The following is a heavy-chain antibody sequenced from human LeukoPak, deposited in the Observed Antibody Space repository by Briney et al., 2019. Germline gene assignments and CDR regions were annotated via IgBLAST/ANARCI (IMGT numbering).Heavy chain of an antibody. J-gene: IGHJ4*02. V-gene: IGHV4-61*02. CDR2: IYSTGST. Sequence: PSETLSLTCTVSGGSISSGVHYWSWLRQPAGKGLEYLGRIYSTGSTNYNPSLRSRLTISVDTTKNHFSLKLSSVTAADTAVYYCARDQTYSGSGIYTYFDYWGQGILVTVSS. CDR1: GGSISSGVHY. D-gene: IGHD3-10*01. CDR3: ARDQTYSGSGIYTYFDY.